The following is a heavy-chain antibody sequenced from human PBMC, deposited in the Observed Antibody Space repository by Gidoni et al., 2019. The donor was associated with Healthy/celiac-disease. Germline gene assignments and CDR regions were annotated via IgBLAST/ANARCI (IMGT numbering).Heavy chain of an antibody. CDR2: INSDGSST. CDR3: AREIRNSGYYYYGMDV. Sequence: EVQLVESGGGLVQPGGSLRLSCSASGFPFSSYWMHWVRQAPGKGLVWVSRINSDGSSTSYADSVKGRFTISRDNAKNTLYLQMNSLRAEDTAVYYCAREIRNSGYYYYGMDVWGQGTTVTVSS. V-gene: IGHV3-74*01. J-gene: IGHJ6*02. D-gene: IGHD1-7*01. CDR1: GFPFSSYW.